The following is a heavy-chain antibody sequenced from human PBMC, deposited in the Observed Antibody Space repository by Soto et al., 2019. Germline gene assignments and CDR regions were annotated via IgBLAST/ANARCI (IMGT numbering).Heavy chain of an antibody. V-gene: IGHV3-11*01. Sequence: QVQLVESGGDLVKRGGSLRLSCAASGYTLSDYYMSWIRQAPGKGLEWISYIDTSSTKIYYADSVKGRFTISRDNAKNSLYLDMNSLRDEDTAVYYCASHYDMWSGYLSPVDYWGQGTLVTVSS. D-gene: IGHD3-3*01. CDR2: IDTSSTKI. J-gene: IGHJ4*02. CDR3: ASHYDMWSGYLSPVDY. CDR1: GYTLSDYY.